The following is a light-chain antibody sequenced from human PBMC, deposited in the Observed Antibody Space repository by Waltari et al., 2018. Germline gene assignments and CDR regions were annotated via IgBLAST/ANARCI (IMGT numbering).Light chain of an antibody. CDR3: HHLNSYPLS. J-gene: IGKJ4*01. CDR2: VAS. V-gene: IGKV1-9*01. Sequence: DIYLTQSPSFLSASVGDRATITCRASQDIHSYLAWYQLRPGQAPRLIIYVASKLQSGVPSRFSGSGTGTDFTLTISGLQSEDFATYYCHHLNSYPLSFGGGTEVEIK. CDR1: QDIHSY.